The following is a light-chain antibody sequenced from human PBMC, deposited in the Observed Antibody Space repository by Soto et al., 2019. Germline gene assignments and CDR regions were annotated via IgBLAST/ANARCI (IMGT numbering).Light chain of an antibody. Sequence: EIVLTQSPGTLSLSPGERATLSCRASQSVDRSLAWYQQKPGQAPRLLIYGASNRATVIPDRFSGSGSGTDFTLTISRLEPEDFVVYYCQQYGSSPRTFGQGTRWIS. V-gene: IGKV3-20*01. J-gene: IGKJ1*01. CDR3: QQYGSSPRT. CDR2: GAS. CDR1: QSVDRS.